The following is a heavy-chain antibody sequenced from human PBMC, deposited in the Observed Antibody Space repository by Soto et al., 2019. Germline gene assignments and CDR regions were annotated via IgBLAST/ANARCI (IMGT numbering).Heavy chain of an antibody. D-gene: IGHD5-12*01. V-gene: IGHV4-39*01. Sequence: PSETLSLTCTFSGGSISSSSYYLGWIRQPPGKGLEWIGSIYYSGSTYYNPSLKSRVTISVDTSKNQFSLKLSSVTAADTAVYYCARHCLATINDYFDYWGQGTLVTVSS. CDR1: GGSISSSSYY. CDR2: IYYSGST. J-gene: IGHJ4*02. CDR3: ARHCLATINDYFDY.